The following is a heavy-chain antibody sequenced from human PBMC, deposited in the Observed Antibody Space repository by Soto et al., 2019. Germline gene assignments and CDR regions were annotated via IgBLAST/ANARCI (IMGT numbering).Heavy chain of an antibody. CDR3: AKDRVKAGTSYFDY. V-gene: IGHV3-23*01. J-gene: IGHJ4*02. Sequence: EVQLLEYGGGLVQPGGSLRLSCAASGFNFSSYAMSWVRQAPGKGLEWVSAISGRGGSTYYADSVKGRFTISRDNSKNTLYLQMNRLRAEDTAVYYCAKDRVKAGTSYFDYWGQGTLGTVSS. CDR2: ISGRGGST. D-gene: IGHD1-7*01. CDR1: GFNFSSYA.